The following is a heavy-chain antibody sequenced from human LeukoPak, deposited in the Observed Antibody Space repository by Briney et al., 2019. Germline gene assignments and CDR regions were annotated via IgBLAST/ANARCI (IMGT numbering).Heavy chain of an antibody. V-gene: IGHV3-33*01. Sequence: PGRSLRLSCAAPGFIFSSYGMHWVRQAPGKGLEWVAVIWYDGSKTYYADSVRGRFTISRDNSKNTLYLQMNNLRAEDTAVYYCARGIGDRKDWYFDLWGRGTLVTVSS. J-gene: IGHJ2*01. D-gene: IGHD3-16*01. CDR3: ARGIGDRKDWYFDL. CDR1: GFIFSSYG. CDR2: IWYDGSKT.